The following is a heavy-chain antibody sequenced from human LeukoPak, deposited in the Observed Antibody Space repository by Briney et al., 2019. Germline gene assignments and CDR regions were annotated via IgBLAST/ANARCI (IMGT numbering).Heavy chain of an antibody. J-gene: IGHJ4*02. CDR1: GYTFTSYY. CDR3: ARAGVGATVPYYFDY. CDR2: INPSGGST. V-gene: IGHV1-46*01. D-gene: IGHD1-26*01. Sequence: AAVKVSCKASGYTFTSYYMHGVRQAPGQGLEWMGIINPSGGSTSYAQKFQGRVTMTRDTSTRTVYMELSSLRSEDTAVYYCARAGVGATVPYYFDYWGQGALVTVSS.